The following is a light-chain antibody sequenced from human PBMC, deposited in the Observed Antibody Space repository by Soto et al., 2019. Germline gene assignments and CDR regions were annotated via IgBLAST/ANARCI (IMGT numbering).Light chain of an antibody. Sequence: EIVLTQSPVTLSLSPGARATLSCRASQSVSSNFLAWYQQKPGQAPRLLIYGASSRATGVPDRFSGSGSGTDFTLTISRLEPEDFAVYYCQQYGSSPSTFGQGTKVDIK. V-gene: IGKV3-20*01. CDR1: QSVSSNF. J-gene: IGKJ1*01. CDR2: GAS. CDR3: QQYGSSPST.